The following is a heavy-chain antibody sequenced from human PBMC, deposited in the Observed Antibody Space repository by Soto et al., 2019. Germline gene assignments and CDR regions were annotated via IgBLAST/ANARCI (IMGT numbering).Heavy chain of an antibody. D-gene: IGHD1-26*01. J-gene: IGHJ4*02. CDR3: ARRGLPSTIGGAAWAYLDH. CDR1: GYDFSSYP. V-gene: IGHV1-3*01. Sequence: ASVKVSCKASGYDFSSYPINWVRQAPGQRPEWVGWINVANGNTQYSRKVQDRITITRDTSAATVYMLLSSLRSEDTAVYFCARRGLPSTIGGAAWAYLDHWGQGTLVTVS. CDR2: INVANGNT.